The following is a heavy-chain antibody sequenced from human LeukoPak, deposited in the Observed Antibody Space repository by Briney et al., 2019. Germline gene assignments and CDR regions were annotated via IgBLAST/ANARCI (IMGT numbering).Heavy chain of an antibody. V-gene: IGHV3-21*01. J-gene: IGHJ4*02. Sequence: PGGSLRLSCAASGFTFSSYEMNWVRQAPGKGLEWVSSISSSSSYIYYADSVKGRFTISRDNAKNSLYLQMNSLRAEDTAVYYCASWYGGYVGYFDYWGQGTLVTVSS. CDR3: ASWYGGYVGYFDY. CDR2: ISSSSSYI. D-gene: IGHD5-12*01. CDR1: GFTFSSYE.